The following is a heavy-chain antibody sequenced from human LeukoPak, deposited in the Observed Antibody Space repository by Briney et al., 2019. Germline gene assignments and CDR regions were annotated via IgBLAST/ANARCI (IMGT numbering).Heavy chain of an antibody. Sequence: GGSLRLSCVVSGFTFKNYAMSWVRQAPGKGLECVSSIRDSGNGTDYADSVKGRFTVSRDNSKNTLYLHMNTLRAEDTAVYYCAKWAYYDFWSGHYKSHFDSWGQGTLVTVSP. CDR2: IRDSGNGT. CDR1: GFTFKNYA. V-gene: IGHV3-23*01. J-gene: IGHJ4*02. CDR3: AKWAYYDFWSGHYKSHFDS. D-gene: IGHD3-3*01.